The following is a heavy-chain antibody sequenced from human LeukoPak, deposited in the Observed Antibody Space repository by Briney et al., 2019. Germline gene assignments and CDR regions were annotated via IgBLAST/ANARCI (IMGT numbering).Heavy chain of an antibody. J-gene: IGHJ6*02. Sequence: ASLKLSCTASGSTFTSYGISCVRQATGQGLEWMGWISAYNGNTNYAQKHQGRVTMTTDTSTSTAYVELRSLRSDDTVVYYCARDCSSTSCLGIYYYYYYGMDVWGQGTTVTVSS. V-gene: IGHV1-18*04. D-gene: IGHD2-2*01. CDR2: ISAYNGNT. CDR3: ARDCSSTSCLGIYYYYYYGMDV. CDR1: GSTFTSYG.